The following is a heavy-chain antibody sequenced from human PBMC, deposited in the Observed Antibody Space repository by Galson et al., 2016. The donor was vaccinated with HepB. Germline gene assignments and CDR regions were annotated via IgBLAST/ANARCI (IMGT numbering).Heavy chain of an antibody. V-gene: IGHV4-59*01. D-gene: IGHD6-13*01. CDR2: IYYSGST. J-gene: IGHJ4*02. Sequence: LSLTCTVSGGSFSSYYWSWIRQPPGKGLEWIAYIYYSGSTNQNPSLKSRVTISVDTSKNQFSLQLRSVTAADTAVYYCARDRGSAAGFDYWGQGTLVTVSS. CDR3: ARDRGSAAGFDY. CDR1: GGSFSSYY.